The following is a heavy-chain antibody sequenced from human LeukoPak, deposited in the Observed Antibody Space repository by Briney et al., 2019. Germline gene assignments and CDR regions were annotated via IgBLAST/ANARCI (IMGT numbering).Heavy chain of an antibody. Sequence: SETLSLTCTVSGGSISSYYWSWIRQPPGKGLEWIGYIYYSGSTNYNPSLKSRVTISVDTSKNQFSPKLSSVTAADTAVYYCARQLDFWSGYYGQGSYYFDYWGQGTLVTVSS. V-gene: IGHV4-59*08. D-gene: IGHD3-3*01. CDR3: ARQLDFWSGYYGQGSYYFDY. CDR2: IYYSGST. J-gene: IGHJ4*02. CDR1: GGSISSYY.